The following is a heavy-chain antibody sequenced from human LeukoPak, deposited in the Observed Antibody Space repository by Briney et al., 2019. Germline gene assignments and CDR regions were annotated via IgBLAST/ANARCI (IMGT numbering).Heavy chain of an antibody. V-gene: IGHV3-30-3*01. CDR2: ISYDGGKT. J-gene: IGHJ4*02. CDR1: GFSFSSYA. CDR3: ARGRAGDPEY. D-gene: IGHD7-27*01. Sequence: PGGSLRLSCAASGFSFSSYAVHWVRQAPGKGLEWVAVISYDGGKTYYADSVKGRFTISRDNSKNTLYLQMSSLGADDTAVYYCARGRAGDPEYWGQGTLVTVSS.